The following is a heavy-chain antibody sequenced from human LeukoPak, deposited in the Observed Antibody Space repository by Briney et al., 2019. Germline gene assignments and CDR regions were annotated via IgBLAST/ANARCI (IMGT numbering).Heavy chain of an antibody. D-gene: IGHD6-19*01. Sequence: GGSLRLSCAASGFTFSSYGMSWVRQAPGKGLEWVSGISGSGGSTYYADSVKGRFTISRDNSKNTLYLQMNSLRAGDTAVYYCAKETRSSSGLAGMYYFDYWGQGTLVTVSS. J-gene: IGHJ4*02. CDR3: AKETRSSSGLAGMYYFDY. V-gene: IGHV3-23*01. CDR2: ISGSGGST. CDR1: GFTFSSYG.